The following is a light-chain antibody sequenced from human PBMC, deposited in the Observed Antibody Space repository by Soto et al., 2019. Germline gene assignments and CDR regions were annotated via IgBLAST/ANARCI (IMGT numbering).Light chain of an antibody. J-gene: IGKJ3*01. Sequence: EIVLTQSPGTLSLSPGERATLSCRASQSVSSSYLAWYQQKPGQAPRPLIYVASSRATGIPDRFSGSGSGPDFNLTISRLEPDDCAVSYCEHYGRSALFGPGIKVYI. CDR1: QSVSSSY. CDR2: VAS. CDR3: EHYGRSAL. V-gene: IGKV3-20*01.